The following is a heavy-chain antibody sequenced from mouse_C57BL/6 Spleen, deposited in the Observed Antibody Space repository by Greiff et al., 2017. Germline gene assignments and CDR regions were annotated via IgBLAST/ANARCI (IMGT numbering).Heavy chain of an antibody. CDR3: ARQEIDYAMDY. CDR2: ISSGGSYT. CDR1: GFTFSSYG. J-gene: IGHJ4*01. Sequence: EVKLVESGGDLVKPGGSLKLSCAASGFTFSSYGMSWVRQTPDKRLEWVATISSGGSYTYYPDSVKGRFTISRDNAKNTLYLQMSSLKSEDTAMYYCARQEIDYAMDYWCQGTSVTVSS. V-gene: IGHV5-6*01.